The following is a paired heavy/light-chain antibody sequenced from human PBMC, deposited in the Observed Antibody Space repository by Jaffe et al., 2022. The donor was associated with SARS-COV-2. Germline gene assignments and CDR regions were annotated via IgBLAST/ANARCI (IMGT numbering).Light chain of an antibody. V-gene: IGKV1-39*01. Sequence: DIQMTQSPSSLSASVGDRVTITCRASQNIAHFLTWYQQKPGKAPRLLIYAASSLQSGVPSRFSGSGSGTDFTLTISSLQPEDFATYYCQQSSSTPITFGQGTRLEIK. CDR1: QNIAHF. CDR2: AAS. J-gene: IGKJ5*01. CDR3: QQSSSTPIT.
Heavy chain of an antibody. CDR3: AHQRFSSGYYFDF. V-gene: IGHV2-5*02. CDR1: GFSLNTSGVA. J-gene: IGHJ4*02. CDR2: VYWDDDK. Sequence: QITLKESGPPLVKPTQTLTLTCTFSGFSLNTSGVAVGCIRQPPGKALEWLASVYWDDDKRYTPSLRSRLTITKDTSKNQVVLTMTNMDPADTATYYCAHQRFSSGYYFDFWGQGTPVTVSS. D-gene: IGHD3-22*01.